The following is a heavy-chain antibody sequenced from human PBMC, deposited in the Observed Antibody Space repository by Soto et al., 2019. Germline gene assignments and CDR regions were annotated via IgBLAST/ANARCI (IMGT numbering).Heavy chain of an antibody. J-gene: IGHJ3*02. Sequence: CVPQRHPWAASEFTFGDYGMRWIRQTQGKGLEWVSGINWNSGTMVYMDSVEGRFSISKDNAENTLYLQMNNLRADDTAVYYCVRVLKSIGWDNDVFDIWGQGTMVTVSS. CDR1: EFTFGDYG. CDR2: INWNSGTM. D-gene: IGHD6-19*01. V-gene: IGHV3-9*01. CDR3: VRVLKSIGWDNDVFDI.